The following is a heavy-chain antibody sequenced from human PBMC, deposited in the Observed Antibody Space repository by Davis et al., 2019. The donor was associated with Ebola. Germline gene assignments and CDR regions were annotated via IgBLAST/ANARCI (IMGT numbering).Heavy chain of an antibody. J-gene: IGHJ4*02. CDR1: GGSISSSSYY. V-gene: IGHV4-39*01. D-gene: IGHD6-13*01. CDR3: ASSSWYYFDY. CDR2: IYSSGST. Sequence: GSLRLSCTVSGGSISSSSYYWGWIRQPPGKGLEWIGSIYSSGSTYYNPSLKSRVTISVDTSKYQFSLKLSSVTAADTAVYYCASSSWYYFDYWGQGTLVTVSS.